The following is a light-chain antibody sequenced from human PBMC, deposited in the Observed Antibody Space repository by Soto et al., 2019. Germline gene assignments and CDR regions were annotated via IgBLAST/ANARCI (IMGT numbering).Light chain of an antibody. Sequence: DIQMTQSPSHLSPSVCDRVTLTCRASQTVSRYLNWYQQKPGKPPKLLIYSASTLYSGVPSRFSGSGSGTNFTLTIGSVQPEDFATYYCQQLVSSPWTFGQGTKVDIK. V-gene: IGKV1-27*01. CDR1: QTVSRY. CDR2: SAS. CDR3: QQLVSSPWT. J-gene: IGKJ1*01.